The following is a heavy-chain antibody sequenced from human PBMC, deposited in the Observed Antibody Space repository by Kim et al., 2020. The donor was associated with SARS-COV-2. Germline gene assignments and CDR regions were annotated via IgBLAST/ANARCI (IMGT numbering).Heavy chain of an antibody. Sequence: SETLSLTCAVYGGSFRGYSWSWIRQPPGKGLECIGEIYDSGSINYNPSLKSRVTISLDTSKNQFSLNLTSVTAADTAVYYCASLPRSPCSGGRCYPHHYYYGMDVWGQGTTVTVSS. D-gene: IGHD2-15*01. V-gene: IGHV4-34*01. CDR1: GGSFRGYS. CDR2: IYDSGSI. J-gene: IGHJ6*02. CDR3: ASLPRSPCSGGRCYPHHYYYGMDV.